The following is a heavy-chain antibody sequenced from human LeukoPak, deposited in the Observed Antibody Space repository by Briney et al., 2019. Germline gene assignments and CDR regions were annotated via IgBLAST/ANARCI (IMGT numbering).Heavy chain of an antibody. Sequence: GGSLRLSCAASGFTFSSYGMHWVRQAPGKGLEWVGRITSKIDGGTTEYAAPVKGRFAISRDDSKNTLYLQMNSLKTEDTAVYYCTTFSPRLLGYWGQGTLVTVSS. CDR3: TTFSPRLLGY. D-gene: IGHD2-21*01. J-gene: IGHJ4*02. CDR2: ITSKIDGGTT. CDR1: GFTFSSYG. V-gene: IGHV3-15*01.